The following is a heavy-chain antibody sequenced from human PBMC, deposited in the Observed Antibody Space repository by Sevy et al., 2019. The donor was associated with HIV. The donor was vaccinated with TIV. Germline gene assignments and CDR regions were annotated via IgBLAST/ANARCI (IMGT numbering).Heavy chain of an antibody. J-gene: IGHJ4*02. V-gene: IGHV2-5*01. CDR2: IFWNGDK. D-gene: IGHD2-21*02. CDR3: AYRQVSDCYEA. Sequence: SGPTLVNPTQTLTLTCTFSGFPLDTNGLGVGWIRQPPGKALEWLAVIFWNGDKRHSPSLKSRLTITRDTSKNQVVLIMTNMDPVDTGRYYCAYRQVSDCYEAWGQGTLVTVSS. CDR1: GFPLDTNGLG.